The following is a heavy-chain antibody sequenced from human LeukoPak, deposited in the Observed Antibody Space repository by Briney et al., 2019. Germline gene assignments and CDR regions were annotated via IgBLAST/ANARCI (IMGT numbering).Heavy chain of an antibody. CDR3: AVRNRSSWSPFDF. D-gene: IGHD6-13*01. CDR1: GYTFTNYG. Sequence: ASVKPSSTASGYTFTNYGISWVRQAPGQGLEWMGWISAYNGDTNYAQKLQGRVTMTTDTSTSTAYMELRSLRSDDTAVYYCAVRNRSSWSPFDFWGQGGHATVSS. J-gene: IGHJ4*02. CDR2: ISAYNGDT. V-gene: IGHV1-18*01.